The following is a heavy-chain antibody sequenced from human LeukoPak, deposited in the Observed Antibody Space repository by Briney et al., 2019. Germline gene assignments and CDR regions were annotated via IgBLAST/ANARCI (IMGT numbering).Heavy chain of an antibody. Sequence: SVKVSCKASGYTFTSYGISWVRQAPGQGLERMGWISAYNDNTNYTQKPQGKVTMTTDTSTSTAYMELRSLRSDDTAVYYCARTGWAWIQLWPPDYWGQGTLVTVSS. CDR3: ARTGWAWIQLWPPDY. J-gene: IGHJ4*02. CDR2: ISAYNDNT. CDR1: GYTFTSYG. D-gene: IGHD5-18*01. V-gene: IGHV1-18*01.